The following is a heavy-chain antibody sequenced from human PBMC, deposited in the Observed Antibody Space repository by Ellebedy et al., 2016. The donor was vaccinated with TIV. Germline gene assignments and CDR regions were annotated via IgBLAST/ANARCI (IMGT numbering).Heavy chain of an antibody. J-gene: IGHJ6*02. CDR1: GYTFTNYA. CDR3: ARRAAVPGNSYYYHAMDV. V-gene: IGHV7-4-1*02. CDR2: INTNTGNP. Sequence: AASVKVSCKASGYTFTNYAMNWVRQAPGQGLEWMGWINTNTGNPTYAQGFTGRFVFSSDTSVSTAYLQISSLKAEDTAVYYCARRAAVPGNSYYYHAMDVWGQGTTVTVSS. D-gene: IGHD6-19*01.